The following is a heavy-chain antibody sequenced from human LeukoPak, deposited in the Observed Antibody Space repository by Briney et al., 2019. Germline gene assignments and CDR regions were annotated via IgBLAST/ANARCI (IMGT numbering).Heavy chain of an antibody. CDR2: IIPILGTA. J-gene: IGHJ4*02. CDR3: ARGRRAIDYSTSPDYFDY. D-gene: IGHD6-6*01. V-gene: IGHV1-69*13. CDR1: GGTFSSYA. Sequence: SVKVSCKASGGTFSSYAISWVRQAPGQGLEWMGGIIPILGTANYAQKFQGRVTITADESTSTAYMELSGLRSEDTAVYYCARGRRAIDYSTSPDYFDYWGQGTLVTVSS.